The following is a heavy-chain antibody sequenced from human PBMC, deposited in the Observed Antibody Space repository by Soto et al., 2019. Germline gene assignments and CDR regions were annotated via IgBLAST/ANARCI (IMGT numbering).Heavy chain of an antibody. CDR1: GGSFSGYY. Sequence: PSETLSLTCAVYGGSFSGYYWSWIRQPPGKGLEWIGEINHSGSTNYNPSLKSRVTISVDTSKNQFSLKLSSVTAADTAVYYCARGGNIYDYVWGSYRIRWFDPWGQGTLVTVSS. CDR3: ARGGNIYDYVWGSYRIRWFDP. CDR2: INHSGST. J-gene: IGHJ5*02. D-gene: IGHD3-16*02. V-gene: IGHV4-34*01.